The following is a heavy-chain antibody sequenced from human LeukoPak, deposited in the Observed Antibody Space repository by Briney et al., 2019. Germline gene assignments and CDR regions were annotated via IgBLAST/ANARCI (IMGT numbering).Heavy chain of an antibody. V-gene: IGHV3-7*01. J-gene: IGHJ4*02. D-gene: IGHD2-2*01. CDR2: MREDGSEI. CDR3: ARPRGCGSARCNNFDY. Sequence: QAGGSLRLSCTASGFTFSDFSMSWVRQAPGKGLEWVAKMREDGSEIFYVDSVKGRFTISRDNTKKSLYLQLNSLRPEDSAVYYCARPRGCGSARCNNFDYWGQGTLVTVSS. CDR1: GFTFSDFS.